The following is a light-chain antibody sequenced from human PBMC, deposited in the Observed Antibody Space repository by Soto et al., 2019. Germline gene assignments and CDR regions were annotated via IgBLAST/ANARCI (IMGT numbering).Light chain of an antibody. CDR1: QGISSY. J-gene: IGKJ5*01. CDR2: AAS. CDR3: QQLYIFPLT. Sequence: IQLTQSPSSLSASVGDRVTITCRASQGISSYLAWYQQKPGKAPNLLIYAASTLQSGVPSRFSGGESGTEYTLTISSLQPEDSATYYCQQLYIFPLTFGQGTRLEIK. V-gene: IGKV1-9*01.